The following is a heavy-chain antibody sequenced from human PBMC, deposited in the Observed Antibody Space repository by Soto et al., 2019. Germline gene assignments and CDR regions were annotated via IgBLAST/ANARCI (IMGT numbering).Heavy chain of an antibody. J-gene: IGHJ6*02. CDR1: GYTFTGYY. CDR2: INPNSGGT. D-gene: IGHD2-2*01. Sequence: ASVKVSCKASGYTFTGYYMHWVRQAPGQGLEWMGWINPNSGGTNYAQKFQGWVTMTRDTSISTAYMELSRLRSDDTAVYYCARDLQSIVVVPAAAAGGMDVWGQGTTVTVSS. V-gene: IGHV1-2*04. CDR3: ARDLQSIVVVPAAAAGGMDV.